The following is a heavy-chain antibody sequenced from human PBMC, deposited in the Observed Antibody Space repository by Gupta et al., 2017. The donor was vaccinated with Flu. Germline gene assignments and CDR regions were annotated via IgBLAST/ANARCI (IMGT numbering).Heavy chain of an antibody. Sequence: QVQLVQPGTEVKKPGASVKVSCKPSGYPFTTYGISWVRQAPGQGLEWRGWISAKKGNTKYAQKVQGRVTRTRDTSTSTVYMELRGLRSVDTAVYYCARDRDYLFDYWGQGTLVSVSP. J-gene: IGHJ4*02. CDR1: GYPFTTYG. CDR3: ARDRDYLFDY. CDR2: ISAKKGNT. D-gene: IGHD2/OR15-2a*01. V-gene: IGHV1-18*01.